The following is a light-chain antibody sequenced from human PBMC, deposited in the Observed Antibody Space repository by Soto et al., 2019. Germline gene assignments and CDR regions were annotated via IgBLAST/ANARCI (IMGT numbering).Light chain of an antibody. CDR1: SSNIGSNY. CDR2: RNN. J-gene: IGLJ3*02. V-gene: IGLV1-47*01. Sequence: QSVLTQPPSASGTPGQRVTIFCSGSSSNIGSNYVYWYQQLPGTAPKLLIYRNNQRPSGVHDRFSGSKSGTSASLAISGLRSEDEADYYCAAWDDSLSGPVFGGGTKLTVL. CDR3: AAWDDSLSGPV.